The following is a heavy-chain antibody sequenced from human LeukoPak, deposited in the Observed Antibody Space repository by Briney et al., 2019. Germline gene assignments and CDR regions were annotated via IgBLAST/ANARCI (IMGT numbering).Heavy chain of an antibody. CDR1: GGSISSYY. V-gene: IGHV4-59*01. Sequence: SETLSLTCTVSGGSISSYYWSWIRQPPGKGLEWIGYIYYSGSTNYNPSLKCRVTISVDTSKNQFSLKLSSVTAADTAVYYCARGDYDFWSGLYYMDVWGKGTTVTVSS. CDR2: IYYSGST. D-gene: IGHD3-3*01. J-gene: IGHJ6*03. CDR3: ARGDYDFWSGLYYMDV.